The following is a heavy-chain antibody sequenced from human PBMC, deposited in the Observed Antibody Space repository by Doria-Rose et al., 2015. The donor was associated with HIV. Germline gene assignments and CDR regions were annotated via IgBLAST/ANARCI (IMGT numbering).Heavy chain of an antibody. J-gene: IGHJ5*02. CDR1: GGSISSGGYY. V-gene: IGHV4-31*03. D-gene: IGHD3-10*01. CDR2: IYYSGST. Sequence: QVQLQESGPGLVKPSQTLSLTCTVSGGSISSGGYYWSWICQHPGKGLEWIGYIYYSGSTYYNPSLKSRVTISVDTSKNQFSLKLSSVTAADTAVYYCAREGGASDKGVWCGPWGQGTLVTVSS. CDR3: AREGGASDKGVWCGP.